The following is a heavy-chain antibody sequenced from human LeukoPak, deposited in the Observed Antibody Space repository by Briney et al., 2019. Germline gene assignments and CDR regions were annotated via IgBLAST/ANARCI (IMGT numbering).Heavy chain of an antibody. CDR2: MNPNSGNT. CDR3: ARGVEYCSGGSSYPFDY. D-gene: IGHD2-15*01. J-gene: IGHJ4*02. V-gene: IGHV1-8*03. Sequence: ASVHVSCKASGYTFTSYDINWVRQATGEGLEWMGWMNPNSGNTVYAQKFQGRVTITRNTSISTAYMGLSSLRAEDTAVYYCARGVEYCSGGSSYPFDYWGQGTLVTVSS. CDR1: GYTFTSYD.